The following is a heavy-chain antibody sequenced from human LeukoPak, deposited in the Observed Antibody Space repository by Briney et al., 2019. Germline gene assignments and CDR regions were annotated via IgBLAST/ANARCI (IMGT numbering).Heavy chain of an antibody. V-gene: IGHV3-21*01. CDR1: GFTFSRYR. D-gene: IGHD1-26*01. J-gene: IGHJ4*02. CDR3: ASSWETDY. CDR2: ISSSSSYI. Sequence: GGALRLSWAGSGFTFSRYRMDWVRQAPGKGLEWVSSISSSSSYIYYADSVKGRFTISRDNAKNSLYLQMNSLRAEDTAVYYCASSWETDYWGQGTLVTVSS.